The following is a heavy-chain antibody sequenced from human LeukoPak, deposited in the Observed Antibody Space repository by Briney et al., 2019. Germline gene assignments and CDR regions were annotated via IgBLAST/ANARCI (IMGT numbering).Heavy chain of an antibody. J-gene: IGHJ3*02. D-gene: IGHD6-19*01. Sequence: GASVKVSCKASGYTFSSYGISWVRQAPGQGLEWMGGIIPIFGTANYAQKFQGRVTIATDESTSTAYMELSSLRSEDTAVYYCARFSAPGIAVADDAFDIWGQGTMVTVSS. V-gene: IGHV1-69*05. CDR1: GYTFSSYG. CDR2: IIPIFGTA. CDR3: ARFSAPGIAVADDAFDI.